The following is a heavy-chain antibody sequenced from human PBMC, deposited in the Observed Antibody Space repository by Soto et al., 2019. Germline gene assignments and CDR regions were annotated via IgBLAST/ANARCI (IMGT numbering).Heavy chain of an antibody. CDR1: GFTFSSYD. Sequence: GGSLRLSCAASGFTFSSYDMHWVRQATGKGLEWVSAIGTAGDTYYPGSVKGRFTISRENAKNSLYLQMNSLRAGDTAVYYCAGAPHYYYYMDVWGKGTTVTVSS. V-gene: IGHV3-13*01. J-gene: IGHJ6*03. CDR2: IGTAGDT. CDR3: AGAPHYYYYMDV.